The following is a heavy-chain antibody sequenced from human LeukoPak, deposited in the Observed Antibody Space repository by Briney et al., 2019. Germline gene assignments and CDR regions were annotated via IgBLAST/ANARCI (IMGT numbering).Heavy chain of an antibody. V-gene: IGHV4-34*01. CDR1: AGSFSGYY. Sequence: PSDTLSLTCAIYAGSFSGYYWSWIRQPPGKGLEWIGEINHSGSTNYSPSLKSRVTISLATSKNQFSLKLSSVTAADTAVYYCARVAHYYDSSGYYAPAGYFQHWGQGTLVTVSS. D-gene: IGHD3-22*01. CDR3: ARVAHYYDSSGYYAPAGYFQH. J-gene: IGHJ1*01. CDR2: INHSGST.